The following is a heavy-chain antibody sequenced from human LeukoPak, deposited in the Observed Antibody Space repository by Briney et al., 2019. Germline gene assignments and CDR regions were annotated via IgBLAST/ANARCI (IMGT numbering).Heavy chain of an antibody. CDR2: ISTSGDST. V-gene: IGHV3-23*01. CDR3: AKRYCTTTSCSFFDS. J-gene: IGHJ4*02. CDR1: GFTFSAYR. Sequence: GGSLRLSCAASGFTFSAYRMSWVRQAPGKGLEWVSLISTSGDSTYYADSVKGRFTISRDNSENTLYLQMNSLRAEDTAVYSCAKRYCTTTSCSFFDSWGQGTLVTVSS. D-gene: IGHD2-2*01.